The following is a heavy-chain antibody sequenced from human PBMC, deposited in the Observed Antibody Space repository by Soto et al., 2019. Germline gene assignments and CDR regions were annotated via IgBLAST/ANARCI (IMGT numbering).Heavy chain of an antibody. J-gene: IGHJ5*01. CDR1: GFTFSSYS. Sequence: VHLVESGGGLVKPGGSLRLSCAASGFTFSSYSMNWVRQAPGKGLEWVSSISTSSTYIHYADSMKGRFTISRDNAKNSLYLQMNSLRAEDTAVYYCARDIAPPALPARWFDSWGQGTLVTVSS. CDR3: ARDIAPPALPARWFDS. V-gene: IGHV3-21*01. D-gene: IGHD2-2*01. CDR2: ISTSSTYI.